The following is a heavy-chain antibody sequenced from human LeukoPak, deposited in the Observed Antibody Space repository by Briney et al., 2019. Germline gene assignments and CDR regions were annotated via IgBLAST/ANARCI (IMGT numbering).Heavy chain of an antibody. J-gene: IGHJ5*02. CDR3: AKVVVVAADWFDP. Sequence: GGSLRLSCAASGFTFSNAWMSWVRQAPGKGLEWVGRIKSKTDGGTTDYAAPVKGRFTISRDDSKNTLYLQMNSLKTEDTAVYYCAKVVVVAADWFDPWGQGTLVTVSS. D-gene: IGHD2-15*01. CDR1: GFTFSNAW. CDR2: IKSKTDGGTT. V-gene: IGHV3-15*01.